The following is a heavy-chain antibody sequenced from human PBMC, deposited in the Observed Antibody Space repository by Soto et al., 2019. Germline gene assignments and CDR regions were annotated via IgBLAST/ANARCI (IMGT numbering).Heavy chain of an antibody. CDR1: GFTFSGSA. Sequence: GGSLRLSCAASGFTFSGSAMHWVRQASGKGLEWVGRIRSKANSYATAYAASVKGRFTISRDDSKNTAYLQMNSLKTEDTAVYYCARGRLISLYYFDYWGQGTLVTVSS. CDR3: ARGRLISLYYFDY. J-gene: IGHJ4*02. V-gene: IGHV3-73*01. CDR2: IRSKANSYAT. D-gene: IGHD2-15*01.